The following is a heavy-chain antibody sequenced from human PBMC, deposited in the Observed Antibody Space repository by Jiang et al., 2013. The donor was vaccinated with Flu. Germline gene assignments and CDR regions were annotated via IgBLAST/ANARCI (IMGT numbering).Heavy chain of an antibody. V-gene: IGHV3-30*18. CDR3: AKFYDSSGVIGY. J-gene: IGHJ4*02. CDR2: ISYDGSNK. CDR1: GFTFSSYG. Sequence: GGVVQPGGSLRLSCAASGFTFSSYGMHWVRQAPGKGLEWVAVISYDGSNKYYADSVKGRFTISRDNSKNTLYLQMNSLRAEDTAVYYCAKFYDSSGVIGYWGQGTLVTVSS. D-gene: IGHD3-22*01.